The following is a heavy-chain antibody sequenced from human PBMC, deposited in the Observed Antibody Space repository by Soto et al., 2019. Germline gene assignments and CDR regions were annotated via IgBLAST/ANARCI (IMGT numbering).Heavy chain of an antibody. CDR3: ARDPTTHPPPGDSPDY. CDR1: GFTFSSYS. CDR2: ISSSSSYI. Sequence: PGGSLRLSCAASGFTFSSYSMNWVRQAPGKGLEWVSSISSSSSYIYYADSVKGRFTISRDNAKNSLYLQMNSLRAEDTAVYYCARDPTTHPPPGDSPDYWGQGTLVTVSS. D-gene: IGHD1-1*01. V-gene: IGHV3-21*01. J-gene: IGHJ4*02.